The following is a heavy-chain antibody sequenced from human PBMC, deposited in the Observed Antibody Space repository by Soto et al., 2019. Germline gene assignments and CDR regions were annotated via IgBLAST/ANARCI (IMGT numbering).Heavy chain of an antibody. D-gene: IGHD3-16*01. CDR1: GFSFSGST. Sequence: VKMVESGGGLVQPGGSLKLSCAASGFSFSGSTLHWVRQASGKGLEWVGHITSKPDSYSTVYAESVKGRFTIPRDDLNNMAFLQMNSLKSEDSAVYFCTRSYENNAYYFDHWGQGTLVTVSS. CDR2: ITSKPDSYST. CDR3: TRSYENNAYYFDH. V-gene: IGHV3-73*02. J-gene: IGHJ1*01.